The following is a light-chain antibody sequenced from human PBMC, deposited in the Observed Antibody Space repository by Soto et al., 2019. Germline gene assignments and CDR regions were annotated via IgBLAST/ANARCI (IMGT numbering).Light chain of an antibody. V-gene: IGLV2-23*01. J-gene: IGLJ2*01. CDR2: DDI. CDR1: SSDVGRYNL. Sequence: QSVLTQPASVSGSPGQSITISCTGSSSDVGRYNLVSWYQQHPGKAPKLMIYDDIERPSGVSNRFSGSKSGNTASLTISGLQTEDEADYYCCSYAGGTSVVFGGGTKVTVL. CDR3: CSYAGGTSVV.